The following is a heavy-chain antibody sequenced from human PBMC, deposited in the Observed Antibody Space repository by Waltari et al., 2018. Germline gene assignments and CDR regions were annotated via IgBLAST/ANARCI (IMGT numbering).Heavy chain of an antibody. V-gene: IGHV4-38-2*02. D-gene: IGHD3-3*01. Sequence: QVQLQESGPGLVKPSETLSLTCSVSGYSVSSNYYWGWIRQPPGKGLEWIGSIYHSGTTYYTPSLKSPVTIAVDTSKNQCSLKLTSVTATDTAVYYCARGAYYVFWGAFSRGLDYWGQGALVTVSS. CDR2: IYHSGTT. CDR3: ARGAYYVFWGAFSRGLDY. CDR1: GYSVSSNYY. J-gene: IGHJ4*02.